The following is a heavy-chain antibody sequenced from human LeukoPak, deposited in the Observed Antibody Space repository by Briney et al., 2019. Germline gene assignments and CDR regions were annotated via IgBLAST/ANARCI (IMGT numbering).Heavy chain of an antibody. CDR2: INHSGST. D-gene: IGHD5-18*01. CDR3: ARDQGAYSYGFGSSSY. V-gene: IGHV4-34*01. CDR1: GGSFSGYY. J-gene: IGHJ4*02. Sequence: PSETLSLTCAVYGGSFSGYYWSWIRQPPGKGLEWIGEINHSGSTNYNPSLKSRVTISVDTSKNQFSLKLSSVTAADTAVYYCARDQGAYSYGFGSSSYWGQGTLVTVSS.